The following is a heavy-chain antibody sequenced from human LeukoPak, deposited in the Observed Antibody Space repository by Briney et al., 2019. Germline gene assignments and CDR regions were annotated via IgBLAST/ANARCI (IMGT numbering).Heavy chain of an antibody. V-gene: IGHV1-69*04. J-gene: IGHJ4*02. CDR1: RGTFSSYA. Sequence: SVNVSCKAPRGTFSSYAIRWVRPAPGQGREWMGRIIPILGIANYAQKFQGRVTITADKSTSTAYMELSSLRSEDTAVYYCARGFGESPFDYWGQGTLVTVSS. D-gene: IGHD3-10*01. CDR3: ARGFGESPFDY. CDR2: IIPILGIA.